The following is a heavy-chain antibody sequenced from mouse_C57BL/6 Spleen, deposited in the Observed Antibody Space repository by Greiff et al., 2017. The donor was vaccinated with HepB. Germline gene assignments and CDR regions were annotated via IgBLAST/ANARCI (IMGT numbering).Heavy chain of an antibody. D-gene: IGHD2-4*01. Sequence: EVKLQESGPGLVKPSQSLSLTCSVTGYSITSGYYWNWIRQFPGNKLEWMGYISYDGSNNYNPSLKNRISITRDTSKNQFFLKLNSVTTEDTATYYCARIYYDYDEGMDYWGQGTSVTVSS. CDR3: ARIYYDYDEGMDY. CDR1: GYSITSGYY. CDR2: ISYDGSN. V-gene: IGHV3-6*01. J-gene: IGHJ4*01.